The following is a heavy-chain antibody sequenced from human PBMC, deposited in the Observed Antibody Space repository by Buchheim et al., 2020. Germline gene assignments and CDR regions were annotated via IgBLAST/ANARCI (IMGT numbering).Heavy chain of an antibody. CDR2: ITSSGSTI. CDR1: GFTFSSYE. Sequence: EVQLVESGGGLVQPGGSLRLSCAASGFTFSSYEMNWVRQAPGKGLEWVSYITSSGSTIYYADSVKGRFTISRDNAKNSLYLQMNSLRAEDTAVYYCARGVVVPAALAYYYYYYGMDVGGQGTT. J-gene: IGHJ6*02. V-gene: IGHV3-48*03. D-gene: IGHD2-2*01. CDR3: ARGVVVPAALAYYYYYYGMDV.